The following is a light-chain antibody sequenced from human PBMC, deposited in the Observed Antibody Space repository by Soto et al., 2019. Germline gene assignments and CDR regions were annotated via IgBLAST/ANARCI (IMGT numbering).Light chain of an antibody. CDR3: QSYDNSLTGSNV. V-gene: IGLV1-40*01. CDR1: YSNIGSNF. J-gene: IGLJ1*01. Sequence: QSALTQPPSASGTPGQTVSISCSGDYSNIGSNFVYWYQQLPGTAPKVLIYGNSNRPSGVPDRFSGSKSGTSASLAITGLQAEDEADYYCQSYDNSLTGSNVFGTGTKVTVL. CDR2: GNS.